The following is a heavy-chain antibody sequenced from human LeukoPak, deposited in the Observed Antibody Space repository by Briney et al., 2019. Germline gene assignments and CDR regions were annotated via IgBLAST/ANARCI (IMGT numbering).Heavy chain of an antibody. Sequence: PSETLSLTCAVYGGSFSGYCWSWIRQPPGKGLEWIGEINHSGSTNYNPSLKSRVTISVDTSKNQFSLKLSSVTAADTAVYYCARGMTTHNWFDPWGQGTLVTVSS. V-gene: IGHV4-34*01. CDR2: INHSGST. CDR1: GGSFSGYC. CDR3: ARGMTTHNWFDP. J-gene: IGHJ5*02. D-gene: IGHD4-11*01.